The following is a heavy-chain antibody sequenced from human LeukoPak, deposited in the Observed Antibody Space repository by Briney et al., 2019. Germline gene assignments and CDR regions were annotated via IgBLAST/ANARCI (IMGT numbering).Heavy chain of an antibody. Sequence: GGSLRLSCAASGFTFSSYAMSWVRQAPGKGLEWVSAISGSGGSTYYADSVKGRFTISRDNSKNTLYLQMNSLQTEDTATYYCIRQVVEAEIDWGQGTLVTVSS. V-gene: IGHV3-23*01. CDR3: IRQVVEAEID. J-gene: IGHJ4*02. CDR1: GFTFSSYA. D-gene: IGHD2-15*01. CDR2: ISGSGGST.